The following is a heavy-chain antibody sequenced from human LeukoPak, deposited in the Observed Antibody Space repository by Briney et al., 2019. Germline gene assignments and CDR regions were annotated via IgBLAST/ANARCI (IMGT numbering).Heavy chain of an antibody. CDR2: IYHSGST. D-gene: IGHD2-21*01. Sequence: SETLSLTCAVSGDSISSGGYSWSWIRQPPGKGLEWIGYIYHSGSTYYNPSLKSRVTISVDTSKNQFSLKLSSVTAADTAVYYCAVRGLLLNYWGQGTLVTVSS. CDR1: GDSISSGGYS. V-gene: IGHV4-30-2*01. CDR3: AVRGLLLNY. J-gene: IGHJ4*02.